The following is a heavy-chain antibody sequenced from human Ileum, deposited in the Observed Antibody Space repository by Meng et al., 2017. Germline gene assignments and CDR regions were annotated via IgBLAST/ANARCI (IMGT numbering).Heavy chain of an antibody. CDR3: ARDRGSGMWAEESGFDY. CDR2: ISSSSDYI. Sequence: GGSLRLSCAASGLTFSRYEMNWVRQTPGTGLEWVSYISSSSDYINYEDSVKGRFTISRDNAKNSLYLQMNSLRGEDTAVYYCARDRGSGMWAEESGFDYWGQGTVVTVSS. CDR1: GLTFSRYE. D-gene: IGHD6-19*01. V-gene: IGHV3-48*03. J-gene: IGHJ4*02.